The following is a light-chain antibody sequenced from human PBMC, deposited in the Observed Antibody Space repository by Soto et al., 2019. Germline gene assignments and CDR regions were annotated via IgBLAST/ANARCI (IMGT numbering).Light chain of an antibody. Sequence: DIQMTQSPSTLSASVGDSDSITCRASQSIHIWLAWYQQKPGKAPKLLIYKASNLQNGVPSRFSGSGSETEFTLTISSLQPDDFANYYCHQYSTSPLTFGGGTKVEIK. CDR2: KAS. CDR1: QSIHIW. J-gene: IGKJ4*01. V-gene: IGKV1-5*03. CDR3: HQYSTSPLT.